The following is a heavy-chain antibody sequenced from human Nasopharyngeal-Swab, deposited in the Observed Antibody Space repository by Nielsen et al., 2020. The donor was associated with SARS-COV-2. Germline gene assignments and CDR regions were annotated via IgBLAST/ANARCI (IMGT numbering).Heavy chain of an antibody. CDR3: AKGENNWFDP. CDR2: IYYGGNT. Sequence: SETLSLTCTVSGGSTRSYSWSWIRLLPGKGPEWIGYIYYGGNTHYNPSLKSRVTISIDTSKNQFSLELSSVTAADTAIYYCAKGENNWFDPWGQGTLVRVSS. J-gene: IGHJ5*02. CDR1: GGSTRSYS. D-gene: IGHD1-26*01. V-gene: IGHV4-59*01.